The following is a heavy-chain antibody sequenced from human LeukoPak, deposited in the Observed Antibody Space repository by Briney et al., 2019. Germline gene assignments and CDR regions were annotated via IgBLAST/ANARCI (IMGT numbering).Heavy chain of an antibody. J-gene: IGHJ4*02. CDR1: GYRFTGYH. CDR3: ATGVVVIPAAMNF. Sequence: GTSVKVSCKASGYRFTGYHIHWVRQAPGQGLEWMGWINGNSVGSTKYARKFQGRVTMTRDASISTAYMELNRLTSDDTAVCYCATGVVVIPAAMNFWGQGTLVAVSS. D-gene: IGHD2-2*01. CDR2: INGNSVGST. V-gene: IGHV1-2*02.